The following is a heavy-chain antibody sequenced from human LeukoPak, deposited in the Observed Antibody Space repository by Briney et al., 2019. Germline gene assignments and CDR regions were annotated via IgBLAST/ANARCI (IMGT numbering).Heavy chain of an antibody. CDR1: GFTFSSYA. CDR2: ISYDGSNK. Sequence: PGRSLRLSCAASGFTFSSYAMHWVRQAPGKGLEWVAVISYDGSNKYYADSVKGRFTISRDNSKNTLYLQMNSLRAEDTAVYYCARDLSRQPCGDCYGYYGMDVWGQGTTVTVSS. V-gene: IGHV3-30-3*01. D-gene: IGHD2-21*02. CDR3: ARDLSRQPCGDCYGYYGMDV. J-gene: IGHJ6*02.